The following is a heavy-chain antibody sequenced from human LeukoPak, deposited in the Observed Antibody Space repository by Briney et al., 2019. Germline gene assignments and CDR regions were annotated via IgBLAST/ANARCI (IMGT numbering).Heavy chain of an antibody. J-gene: IGHJ3*01. D-gene: IGHD2-15*01. V-gene: IGHV3-30-3*01. CDR1: GVPFRSYL. CDR3: ARDNSHSNIYSTRGNAFDV. Sequence: GSLRLFCAASGVPFRSYLMHWVRQAPGKGLEWVAVISYDGSNKYYADSVKGRFTISRDNSKNTLYLQMSSLRAEDTAVYYCARDNSHSNIYSTRGNAFDVWGQGTMVTVSS. CDR2: ISYDGSNK.